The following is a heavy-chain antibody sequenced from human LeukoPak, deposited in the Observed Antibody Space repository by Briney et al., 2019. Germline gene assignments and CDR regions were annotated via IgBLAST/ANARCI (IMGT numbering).Heavy chain of an antibody. J-gene: IGHJ4*02. V-gene: IGHV3-30-3*01. Sequence: GGSLRLSCAASGFTFSSYAMHWVRQAPGKGLEWVAVISYDGSNKYYADSVKGRFTISRDNSKNTLYLQMNSLRAEDTAVYYCAREIQQWLARQIDYWGQGTLVTVSS. CDR1: GFTFSSYA. D-gene: IGHD6-19*01. CDR3: AREIQQWLARQIDY. CDR2: ISYDGSNK.